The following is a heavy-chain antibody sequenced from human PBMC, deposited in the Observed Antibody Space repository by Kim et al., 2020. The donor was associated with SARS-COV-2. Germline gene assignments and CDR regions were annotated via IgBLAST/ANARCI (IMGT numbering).Heavy chain of an antibody. J-gene: IGHJ4*02. D-gene: IGHD3-10*01. CDR3: ARGVGS. V-gene: IGHV3-48*03. CDR2: ISSTGRIM. CDR1: GFTFSDYE. Sequence: GGSLRLSCAASGFTFSDYEMNWVRQAPGKGLEWISYISSTGRIMYYADSVKGRFTVSRDNAKNSLYLQINSLRAGDTAVYFCARGVGSWGQGTLVTVSS.